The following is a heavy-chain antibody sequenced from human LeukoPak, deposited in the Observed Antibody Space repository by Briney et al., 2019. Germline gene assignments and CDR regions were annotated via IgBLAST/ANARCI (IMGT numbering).Heavy chain of an antibody. Sequence: GASVKVSCKASGYTFTGYYMHWVRQAPGQGLEWMGWINPNSGGTNYAQKFQGRVTMTRDTSISTAYMELSSLRSEDTAVYYCARAALALGEYYFDYWGQGTLVTVSS. CDR2: INPNSGGT. CDR1: GYTFTGYY. J-gene: IGHJ4*02. V-gene: IGHV1-2*02. D-gene: IGHD3-10*01. CDR3: ARAALALGEYYFDY.